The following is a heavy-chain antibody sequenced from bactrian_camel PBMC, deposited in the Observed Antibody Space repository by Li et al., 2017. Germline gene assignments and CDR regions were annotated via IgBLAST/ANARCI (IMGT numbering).Heavy chain of an antibody. Sequence: HVQLVESGRGSVQVGGSLKLSCAASGDIDSSCQMGWYRQTPGKGPLDRELVAAILTDGTTTYSDSVKGRVTISQDKAKNTLSLQMNSIKIEDTAVYYCQPHGRSYIDTNCRARLGPGTQVTVS. CDR1: GDIDSSCQ. D-gene: IGHD4*01. CDR2: ILTDGTT. V-gene: IGHV3S53*01. J-gene: IGHJ4*01.